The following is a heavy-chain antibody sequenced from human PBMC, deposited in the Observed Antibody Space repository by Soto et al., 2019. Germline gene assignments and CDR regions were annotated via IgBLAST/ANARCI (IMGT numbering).Heavy chain of an antibody. J-gene: IGHJ3*01. CDR2: IYPGDSDT. V-gene: IGHV5-51*01. CDR3: ARQKLWMATINNDAFDV. Sequence: XESLKISCGGSGYTFDTYVVGWVRQMPGKGLEWMGFIYPGDSDTTYSPSFQGQVTISVDKSISTAYLQWSSLKVSDTAIYYCARQKLWMATINNDAFDVWGQGTKVTVSS. CDR1: GYTFDTYV. D-gene: IGHD2-21*01.